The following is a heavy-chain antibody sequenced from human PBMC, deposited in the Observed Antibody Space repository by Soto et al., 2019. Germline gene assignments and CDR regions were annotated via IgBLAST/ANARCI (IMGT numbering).Heavy chain of an antibody. CDR1: GFTFSSYD. CDR2: FSFYGRRDNT. J-gene: IGHJ4*02. D-gene: IGHD1-1*01. CDR3: AKSLYNDHGGPNDH. V-gene: IGHV3-23*01. Sequence: EVQLLESGGGLVQPGGSLRLSCVGSGFTFSSYDMTWVRQAPGKGLEWVSSFSFYGRRDNTYYADSVKGRFTISSDNSRKTVYLQMDNLRVEDTAVYYFAKSLYNDHGGPNDHLGQGTLVTVSS.